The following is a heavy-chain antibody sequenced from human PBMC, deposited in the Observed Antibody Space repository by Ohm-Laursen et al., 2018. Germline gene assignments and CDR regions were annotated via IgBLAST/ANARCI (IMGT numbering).Heavy chain of an antibody. CDR3: ARVGTTAAAGTSDY. D-gene: IGHD6-13*01. CDR2: ISWNSGSI. Sequence: SLRLSCSASGFTFDNYAMHWVRQAPGKGLEWVSGISWNSGSIGYADSVKGRFTISRDNAENSLYLQMNSLRVEDTAVYYCARVGTTAAAGTSDYWGQGTLVTVSS. V-gene: IGHV3-9*01. J-gene: IGHJ4*02. CDR1: GFTFDNYA.